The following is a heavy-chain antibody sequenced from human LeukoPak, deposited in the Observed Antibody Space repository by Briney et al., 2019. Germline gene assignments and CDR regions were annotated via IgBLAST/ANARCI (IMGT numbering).Heavy chain of an antibody. D-gene: IGHD2/OR15-2a*01. J-gene: IGHJ4*02. CDR1: GFTFSSYA. CDR3: ARDLLGLPFDY. CDR2: ISYDGSNK. V-gene: IGHV3-30*04. Sequence: GGSLRLSCAASGFTFSSYAMHWVRQAPGKGLEGGAVISYDGSNKYYADSVKGRFTISRDNSKNTLYLQMNSLRAEDTAVYYCARDLLGLPFDYWGQGTLVTVSS.